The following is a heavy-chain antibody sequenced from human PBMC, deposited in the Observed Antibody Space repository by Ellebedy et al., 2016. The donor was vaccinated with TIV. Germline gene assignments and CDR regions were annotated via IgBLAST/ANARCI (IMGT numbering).Heavy chain of an antibody. CDR1: GFSFTSYW. J-gene: IGHJ4*02. CDR2: IYPGEFDT. CDR3: AVTRTKTAMDHVDY. Sequence: GESLKISXTGSGFSFTSYWISWVRQMPGKGLEWMGLIYPGEFDTRYSPSFQGQVTISADSSISTAYMQWSSLKASDTAMYYCAVTRTKTAMDHVDYWGQGTLVTVSS. V-gene: IGHV5-51*01. D-gene: IGHD2-21*02.